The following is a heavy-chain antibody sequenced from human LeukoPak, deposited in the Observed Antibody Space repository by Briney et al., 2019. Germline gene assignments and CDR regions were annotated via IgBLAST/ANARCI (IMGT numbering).Heavy chain of an antibody. V-gene: IGHV3-7*01. Sequence: ETLSLTCTVSGGSISSSSYYWGWIRQPPGKGLEWVANINQDGSEKYYVDSVKGRFTISRDNAKNSLYLQMNSLRAEDTAVYYCARDGVDTEDYWGQGTLVTVSS. J-gene: IGHJ4*02. CDR2: INQDGSEK. D-gene: IGHD5-18*01. CDR3: ARDGVDTEDY. CDR1: GGSISSSSYY.